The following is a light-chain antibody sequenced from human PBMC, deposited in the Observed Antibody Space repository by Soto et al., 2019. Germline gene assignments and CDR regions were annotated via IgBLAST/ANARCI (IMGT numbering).Light chain of an antibody. Sequence: QSVLTQPPSVSEATRQRVTISCSGSSSNIGNNAVNWYQHLPGKAPKLLIYSDALLPSGVSDRFSGSKSGTSASLAISGLKSEDEADYYCAAWDDSLNGVVFGGGTKLTVL. CDR3: AAWDDSLNGVV. J-gene: IGLJ2*01. CDR1: SSNIGNNA. CDR2: SDA. V-gene: IGLV1-36*01.